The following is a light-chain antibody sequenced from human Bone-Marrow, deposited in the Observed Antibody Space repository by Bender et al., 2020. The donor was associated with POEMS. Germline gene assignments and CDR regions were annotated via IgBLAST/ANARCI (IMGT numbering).Light chain of an antibody. CDR2: EVS. CDR1: RSDVGTYKY. J-gene: IGLJ2*01. V-gene: IGLV2-14*01. CDR3: SSYTSTSTLVL. Sequence: QSALTQPASVSGSPGQSISISCTGTRSDVGTYKYVSWYQQHPGKAPKLLIFEVSNRPAGVSHRFSGSKSGNTASLIISGLQAEDEADYYCSSYTSTSTLVLFGGGTKLTVL.